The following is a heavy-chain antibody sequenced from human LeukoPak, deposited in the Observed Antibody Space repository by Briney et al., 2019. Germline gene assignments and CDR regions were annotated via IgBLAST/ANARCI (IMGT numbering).Heavy chain of an antibody. CDR2: ISISGGST. D-gene: IGHD3-16*01. CDR3: AKVSGGGKDFDY. V-gene: IGHV3-23*01. CDR1: GFTFSSYA. J-gene: IGHJ4*02. Sequence: PGGSLRLSCAASGFTFSSYAMNWVRQAPGKGLEWVSSISISGGSTYYADSVKGRFTISKDNSKNTLYLQMSSLRAEDTAVYYCAKVSGGGKDFDYWGQGTLVTVSS.